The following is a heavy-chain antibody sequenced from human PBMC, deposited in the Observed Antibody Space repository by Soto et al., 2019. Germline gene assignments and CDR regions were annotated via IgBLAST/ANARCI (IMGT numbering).Heavy chain of an antibody. CDR1: GFTFGSYA. CDR3: AKFRGPSYSYYSMDV. D-gene: IGHD3-16*01. J-gene: IGHJ6*03. V-gene: IGHV3-23*01. CDR2: ISGSGRTT. Sequence: EVQLLESGGGLVQPGGSLRLSCAASGFTFGSYAMNWLRQAPGRGLECVSFISGSGRTTYYADSVKGRFTVSRDNSKNTLYLQMNSLRAEDTALYYCAKFRGPSYSYYSMDVWDKGTTVTVSS.